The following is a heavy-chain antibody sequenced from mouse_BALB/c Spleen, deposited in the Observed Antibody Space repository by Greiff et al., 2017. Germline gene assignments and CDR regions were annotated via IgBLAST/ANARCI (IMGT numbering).Heavy chain of an antibody. Sequence: VQLQQSGPELVKPGASVKISCKASGYSFTGYYMHWVKQSHVKSLEWIGRINPYNGATSYNQNFKDKASLTVDKSSSTAYMELHSLTSEDSAVYYCARELDGNYDWFAYWGQGTLVTVSA. CDR2: INPYNGAT. CDR3: ARELDGNYDWFAY. CDR1: GYSFTGYY. D-gene: IGHD2-1*01. V-gene: IGHV1-26*01. J-gene: IGHJ3*01.